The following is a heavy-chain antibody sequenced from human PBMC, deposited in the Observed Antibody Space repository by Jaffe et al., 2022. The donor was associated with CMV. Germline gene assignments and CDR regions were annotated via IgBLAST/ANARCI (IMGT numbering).Heavy chain of an antibody. D-gene: IGHD5-18*01. V-gene: IGHV3-30*18. CDR1: GFTFSSYG. Sequence: QVQLVESGGGVVQPGRSLRLSCAASGFTFSSYGMHWVRQAPGKGLEWVAVISYDGSNKYYADSVKGRFTISRDNSKNTLYLQMNSLRAEDTAVYYCAKAGSSVWDTAMVMSNYFDYWGQGTLVTVSS. CDR3: AKAGSSVWDTAMVMSNYFDY. CDR2: ISYDGSNK. J-gene: IGHJ4*02.